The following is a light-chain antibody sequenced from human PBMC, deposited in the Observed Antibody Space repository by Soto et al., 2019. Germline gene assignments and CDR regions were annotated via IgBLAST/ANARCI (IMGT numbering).Light chain of an antibody. J-gene: IGKJ2*02. CDR3: QQSFFMPRT. Sequence: DVQMTQSPSSLSASVGDRVTITCRASRNIWTYLNWYQQKAGKAPSLLIYDASTLQAGVPSRFSGSGSGTDFSLSISSVQPEDFASSYCQQSFFMPRTFGQGTKLESK. CDR1: RNIWTY. V-gene: IGKV1-39*01. CDR2: DAS.